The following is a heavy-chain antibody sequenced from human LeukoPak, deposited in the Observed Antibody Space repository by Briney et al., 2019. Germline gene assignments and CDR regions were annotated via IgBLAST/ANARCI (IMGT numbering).Heavy chain of an antibody. J-gene: IGHJ4*02. CDR1: GGTFSSYA. CDR3: ASPRGDWGSSFDY. V-gene: IGHV1-69*04. Sequence: ASVTVSCKASGGTFSSYAISWVRQAPGQGLEGRGRIIPILGIANYAQKFQGRVTITADKSTSTAYMELSSLRSEDTAVYYCASPRGDWGSSFDYWGQGTLVTVSS. CDR2: IIPILGIA. D-gene: IGHD7-27*01.